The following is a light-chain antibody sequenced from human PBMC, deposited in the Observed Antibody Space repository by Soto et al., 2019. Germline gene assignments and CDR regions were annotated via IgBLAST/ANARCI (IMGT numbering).Light chain of an antibody. J-gene: IGKJ4*01. CDR3: QQYDRWPVT. V-gene: IGKV3-15*01. CDR1: QGVSRK. CDR2: GAS. Sequence: VMKQSPATLSVETGERVTCSCRASQGVSRKLAWYQHKPGQAPRLLISGASTGASGIPPRFSGSGSGTEFTLTIARLHSADFAVYYCQQYDRWPVTFGGRTKVHIK.